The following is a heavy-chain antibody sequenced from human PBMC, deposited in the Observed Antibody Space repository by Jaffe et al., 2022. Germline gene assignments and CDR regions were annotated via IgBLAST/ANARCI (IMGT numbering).Heavy chain of an antibody. CDR1: GFTFSSYW. J-gene: IGHJ6*03. CDR2: IKQDGSEK. D-gene: IGHD3-3*01. V-gene: IGHV3-7*01. CDR3: ARVRNYDFWSGYIGVTYYYYYMDV. Sequence: EVQLVESGGGLVQPGGSLRLSCAASGFTFSSYWMSWVRQAPGKGLEWVANIKQDGSEKYYVDSVKGRFTISRDNAKNSLYLQMNSLRAEDTAVYYCARVRNYDFWSGYIGVTYYYYYMDVWGKGTTVTVSS.